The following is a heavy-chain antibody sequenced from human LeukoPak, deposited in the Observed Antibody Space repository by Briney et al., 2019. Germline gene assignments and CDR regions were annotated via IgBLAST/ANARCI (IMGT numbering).Heavy chain of an antibody. V-gene: IGHV3-48*01. J-gene: IGHJ4*02. CDR1: GFPFIEYS. CDR3: ARDHNYAFDN. D-gene: IGHD1-1*01. CDR2: IGIDSVNT. Sequence: GGSLRLSCTASGFPFIEYSMNWVRQAPGKGLEWISYIGIDSVNTKYADSVRGRFTISADKAKNSLYLQMNSLRVEDTAVYYCARDHNYAFDNWGQGTLVPVAS.